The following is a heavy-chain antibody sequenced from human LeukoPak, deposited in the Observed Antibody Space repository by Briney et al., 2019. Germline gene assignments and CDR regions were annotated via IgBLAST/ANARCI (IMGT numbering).Heavy chain of an antibody. D-gene: IGHD1-1*01. J-gene: IGHJ4*02. CDR3: APTGTPGFGYFDY. CDR2: IQYDGGNE. CDR1: GFTFSTYG. V-gene: IGHV3-30*02. Sequence: PGGSLRLSCAASGFTFSTYGMHWVRQAPGKGLEWVAFIQYDGGNEYYADSVKGRFTISRDNSKNTLYLQMNSLRAEDTAVYYCAPTGTPGFGYFDYWGQGTLVTVSS.